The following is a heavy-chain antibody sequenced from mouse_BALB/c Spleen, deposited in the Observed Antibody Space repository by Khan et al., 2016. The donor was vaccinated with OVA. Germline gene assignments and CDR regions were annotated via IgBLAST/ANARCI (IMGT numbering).Heavy chain of an antibody. D-gene: IGHD4-1*01. CDR1: GFTFSTYG. J-gene: IGHJ3*01. CDR3: ASQLTGSFAY. Sequence: EVELVESGGDLMKPGGSLKLSCAASGFTFSTYGMSWVRQTPDKRLEWVATINSDGYYTYYPDSVQGRFTISRNNAKNTLYLQMSSLKSEDTAMYYCASQLTGSFAYWGKGNLVTVSA. V-gene: IGHV5-6*01. CDR2: INSDGYYT.